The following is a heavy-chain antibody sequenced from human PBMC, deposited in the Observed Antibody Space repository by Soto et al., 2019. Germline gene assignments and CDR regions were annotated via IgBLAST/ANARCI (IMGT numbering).Heavy chain of an antibody. V-gene: IGHV4-4*02. CDR3: ARCLHCSHGGRFDP. J-gene: IGHJ5*02. D-gene: IGHD3-16*01. Sequence: PSETLSLTCAVSGVSIGSPNWWTWVRQAPGKGLEWIGEMWPSGGTTYNPSLRNRVTISVDNSKNHLSLTLTSVTAADTAIYYCARCLHCSHGGRFDPWGKGALVTVSS. CDR1: GVSIGSPNW. CDR2: MWPSGGT.